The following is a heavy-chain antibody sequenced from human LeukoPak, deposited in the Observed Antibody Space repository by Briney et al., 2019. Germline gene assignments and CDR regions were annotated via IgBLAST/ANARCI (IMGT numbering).Heavy chain of an antibody. Sequence: GASVKASCKASGGTFSSYAISWVRQAPGQGLEWMGRIIPILGIANYAQKFQGRVTITADKSTSTAYMELSSLRSEDTAVYYCARWGDCSSTSCYDYYGMDVWGQGTTVTVSS. V-gene: IGHV1-69*04. D-gene: IGHD2-2*01. CDR1: GGTFSSYA. CDR3: ARWGDCSSTSCYDYYGMDV. CDR2: IIPILGIA. J-gene: IGHJ6*02.